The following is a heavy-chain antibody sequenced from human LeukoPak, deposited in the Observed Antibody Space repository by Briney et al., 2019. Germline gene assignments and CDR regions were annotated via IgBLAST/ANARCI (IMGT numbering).Heavy chain of an antibody. CDR3: TRLEQLRWFDP. J-gene: IGHJ5*02. CDR2: IRSKAYGGTT. CDR1: GLTFGDYA. V-gene: IGHV3-49*04. D-gene: IGHD6-13*01. Sequence: GGSLRLSCTASGLTFGDYAMSWVRQAPGKGLEWVGFIRSKAYGGTTEYAASVKGRFTISRDDSKSIAYLQMNSLKTEDTAVYYCTRLEQLRWFDPWGQGTLVTVSS.